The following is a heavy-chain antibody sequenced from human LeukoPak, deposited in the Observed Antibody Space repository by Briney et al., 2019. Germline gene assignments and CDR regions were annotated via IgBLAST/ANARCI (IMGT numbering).Heavy chain of an antibody. CDR2: IYYSGST. V-gene: IGHV4-59*01. D-gene: IGHD5-24*01. CDR3: ARVGGYNEIFDY. CDR1: RGAISNNY. J-gene: IGHJ4*02. Sequence: ASETLSLTCTVSRGAISNNYWSWIRQPPGGGLEWIGYIYYSGSTNFKPSLKSRVTISVDTSKNQFSLKLSSVTAADTAVYYCARVGGYNEIFDYWGQGTLVTVSS.